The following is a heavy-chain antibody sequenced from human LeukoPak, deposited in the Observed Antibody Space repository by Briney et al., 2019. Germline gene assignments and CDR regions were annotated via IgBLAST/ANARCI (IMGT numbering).Heavy chain of an antibody. J-gene: IGHJ5*02. Sequence: PSETLSLTCTVSGGSISSSSYYWGWIRQPPGKGLEWVGSVYYSGSTYYNPSLKSRVTISVDTSKNQFSLKLSSVTAADTAVYYCARGGFGVVVAVLYNWFDPGAREPWSPSPQ. D-gene: IGHD2-15*01. V-gene: IGHV4-39*01. CDR2: VYYSGST. CDR3: ARGGFGVVVAVLYNWFDP. CDR1: GGSISSSSYY.